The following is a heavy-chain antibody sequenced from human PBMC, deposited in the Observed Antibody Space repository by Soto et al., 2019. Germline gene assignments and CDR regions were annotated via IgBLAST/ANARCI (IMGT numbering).Heavy chain of an antibody. V-gene: IGHV5-51*01. J-gene: IGHJ5*02. CDR1: GYSFSNFW. CDR3: ARHDYDYVCGDKNWFDP. Sequence: EVQLVQSGAEVKKPGESLKISCKGSGYSFSNFWIGWVRQMPGRGLEWMGIIYPGDSDTRYSPSFQGQVTIAVDKSISTADLQWNSLNASDTAMYYCARHDYDYVCGDKNWFDPWGQGTLVTVSS. D-gene: IGHD3-16*01. CDR2: IYPGDSDT.